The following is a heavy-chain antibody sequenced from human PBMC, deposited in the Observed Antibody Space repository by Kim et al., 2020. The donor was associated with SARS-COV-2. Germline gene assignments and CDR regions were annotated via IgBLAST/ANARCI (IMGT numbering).Heavy chain of an antibody. CDR2: ISGSGTTI. CDR3: ARRMASGMYFFDY. J-gene: IGHJ4*01. CDR1: GFTFTDYD. V-gene: IGHV3-11*01. Sequence: GGSLRLSCAASGFTFTDYDMSWIRQAPGEGLKWVSYISGSGTTIYYADSVKGRFTIYRDNANNSLHLVMSDLRGEDMAVYYCARRMASGMYFFDYWGRGNLVTVSS. D-gene: IGHD1-1*01.